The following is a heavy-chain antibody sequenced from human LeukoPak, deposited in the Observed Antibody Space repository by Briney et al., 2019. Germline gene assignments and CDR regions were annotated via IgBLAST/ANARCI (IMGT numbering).Heavy chain of an antibody. J-gene: IGHJ4*02. CDR3: AKDPSPGSGSDH. CDR2: ISGSGGST. Sequence: GGSLRLSCAASGFTFSSYAMSWVRQAPGKGLEWVSAISGSGGSTYYADSVKGRFTISRDNSKNTLYLQMNSLRAEDTAVHYCAKDPSPGSGSDHWGQGTLVTVSS. V-gene: IGHV3-23*01. D-gene: IGHD3-10*01. CDR1: GFTFSSYA.